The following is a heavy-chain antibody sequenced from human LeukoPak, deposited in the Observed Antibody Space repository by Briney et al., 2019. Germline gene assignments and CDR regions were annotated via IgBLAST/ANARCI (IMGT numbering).Heavy chain of an antibody. J-gene: IGHJ4*02. CDR1: GYTFTSYG. CDR2: ISAYNGNT. V-gene: IGHV1-18*01. CDR3: ARAHFKAAAGPGGY. D-gene: IGHD6-13*01. Sequence: ASVKVSCKASGYTFTSYGISWVRQAPGQGLEWMGWISAYNGNTNYAQKLQGRVTMTTDTSTSTAYMELRSLSSDDTAVYYCARAHFKAAAGPGGYWGQGTLVTVSS.